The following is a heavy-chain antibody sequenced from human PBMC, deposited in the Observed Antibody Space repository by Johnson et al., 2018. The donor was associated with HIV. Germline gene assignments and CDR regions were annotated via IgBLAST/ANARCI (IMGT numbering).Heavy chain of an antibody. CDR1: GFTFSSYG. V-gene: IGHV3-30*02. J-gene: IGHJ3*02. CDR3: ARGGKRVMAAFDI. D-gene: IGHD3-16*01. Sequence: QVQLVESGGGVVQPGGSLRLSCAASGFTFSSYGMHWVRQAPGKGLECVAFIRYDGRNKYYADSVKGRFTISRDNSKNTLYLQMNSLRAEDTAVYYCARGGKRVMAAFDIWGQGTMVTVSS. CDR2: IRYDGRNK.